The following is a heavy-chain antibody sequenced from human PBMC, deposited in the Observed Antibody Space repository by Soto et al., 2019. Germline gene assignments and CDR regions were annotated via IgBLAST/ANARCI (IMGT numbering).Heavy chain of an antibody. CDR2: ISAYNVNT. V-gene: IGHV1-18*01. J-gene: IGHJ4*02. CDR1: GYTFTSYG. CDR3: ARFSYGDYVWGPWDY. D-gene: IGHD4-17*01. Sequence: QVQLVQSGAEVKKPGASVKVSCKASGYTFTSYGISGVRPAPGQGLEWMGWISAYNVNTNYAQKLQGRVTMTTDTSTSTADMELMSLRSDDTAVYYCARFSYGDYVWGPWDYWGQGTVVTVSA.